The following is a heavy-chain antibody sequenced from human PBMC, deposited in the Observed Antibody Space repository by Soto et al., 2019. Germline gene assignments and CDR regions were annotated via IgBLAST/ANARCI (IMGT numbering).Heavy chain of an antibody. Sequence: SETLSLTCTVSGGSISSYYWSWIRQPPGKGLEWIGYIYYSGSTNYNPSLKSRVTISVDTSKNQFSLKLSSVTAADTAVYYSARSQLQYYYYYIDVSGKGTTVSVYS. CDR2: IYYSGST. CDR1: GGSISSYY. J-gene: IGHJ6*03. V-gene: IGHV4-59*01. CDR3: ARSQLQYYYYYIDV. D-gene: IGHD4-4*01.